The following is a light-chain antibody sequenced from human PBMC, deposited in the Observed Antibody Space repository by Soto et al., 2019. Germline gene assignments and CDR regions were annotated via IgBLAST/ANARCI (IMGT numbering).Light chain of an antibody. CDR1: RSLVYSDGNTS. Sequence: DVVMTQSPLSLHVTFGQPASSSCRSSRSLVYSDGNTSLNWFQQRPGRSPRRLIYKVSNRDSGVPARFSGSGSGTDFALKISRVEAEDVGVYYCMQGTHWPITFGQGTRLEIK. J-gene: IGKJ5*01. CDR3: MQGTHWPIT. CDR2: KVS. V-gene: IGKV2-30*01.